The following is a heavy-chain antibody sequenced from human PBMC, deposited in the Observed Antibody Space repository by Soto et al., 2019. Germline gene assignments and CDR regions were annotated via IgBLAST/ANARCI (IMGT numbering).Heavy chain of an antibody. CDR2: ISGSGGST. J-gene: IGHJ5*02. CDR1: GFTFSSYA. CDR3: AKGHSSSWYQFNWFDP. Sequence: LRLSCAASGFTFSSYAMSWVRQAPGKGLEWVSAISGSGGSTYYADSVKGRFTISRDNSKNTLYLQMNSLRAEDTAVYYCAKGHSSSWYQFNWFDPWGQGTLVTVSS. D-gene: IGHD6-13*01. V-gene: IGHV3-23*01.